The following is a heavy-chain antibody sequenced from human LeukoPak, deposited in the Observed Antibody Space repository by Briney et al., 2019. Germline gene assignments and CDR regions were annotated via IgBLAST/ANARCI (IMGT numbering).Heavy chain of an antibody. D-gene: IGHD3-10*01. V-gene: IGHV4-34*01. Sequence: PSETLSLTCAVYGGSFSGYYWSWIRQPPGKGLEWIGEINHGGSTNYNPSLKSRVTISVDTSKNQFSLKLSSVTAADTAVYYCARVFDSGSQAYFYYMDVWGKGTTVTISS. CDR3: ARVFDSGSQAYFYYMDV. CDR1: GGSFSGYY. CDR2: INHGGST. J-gene: IGHJ6*03.